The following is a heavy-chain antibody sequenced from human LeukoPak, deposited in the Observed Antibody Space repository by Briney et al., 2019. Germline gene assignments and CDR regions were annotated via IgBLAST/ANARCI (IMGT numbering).Heavy chain of an antibody. CDR1: GFTFSSYG. D-gene: IGHD3-16*01. CDR2: IWYDGSNK. V-gene: IGHV3-33*01. J-gene: IGHJ4*02. Sequence: GGSLRLSCAASGFTFSSYGMHWVRQAPGKGLEWVAVIWYDGSNKYYADSVKGRFTISRDNSKNTLYLQMNSLRAEDTAVYYCARDAGSLGFDYWGQGTLVTVSS. CDR3: ARDAGSLGFDY.